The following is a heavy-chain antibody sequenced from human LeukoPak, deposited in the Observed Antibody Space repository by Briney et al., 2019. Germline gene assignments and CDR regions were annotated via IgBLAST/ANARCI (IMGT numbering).Heavy chain of an antibody. CDR3: ARYGYGDYVRTDYFDY. V-gene: IGHV4-34*01. CDR2: INHSGST. Sequence: SETLSLTCAVYGGSFSGYYWSWIRQPPGKGLEWIGEINHSGSTNYNPSLKSRVTISVDTSKNQFSLKLSSVTAADTAVYYCARYGYGDYVRTDYFDYWGQGTLVTVSS. D-gene: IGHD4-17*01. CDR1: GGSFSGYY. J-gene: IGHJ4*02.